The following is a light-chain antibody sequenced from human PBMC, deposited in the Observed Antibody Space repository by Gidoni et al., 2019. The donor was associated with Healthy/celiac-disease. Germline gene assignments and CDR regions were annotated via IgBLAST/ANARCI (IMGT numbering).Light chain of an antibody. J-gene: IGKJ4*01. CDR2: KAS. Sequence: DLQLTQSPSTLSASVGDRVTITCRASQSISSWLDWYQQKPGKAPTLLIYKASSLESGVPSRFSGSGSGTEFTLTISSLQPDDFATYYCQQYNSYPLTFGGGTKVEIK. CDR3: QQYNSYPLT. V-gene: IGKV1-5*03. CDR1: QSISSW.